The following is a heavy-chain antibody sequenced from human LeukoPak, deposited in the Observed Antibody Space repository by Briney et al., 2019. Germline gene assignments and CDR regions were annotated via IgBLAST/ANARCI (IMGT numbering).Heavy chain of an antibody. CDR2: IYNSGNT. V-gene: IGHV4-59*01. D-gene: IGHD2-15*01. Sequence: SETLSLTCNVSGVTIRSYYRTWIRQPPGKGLEWIVYIYNSGNTNYNPSLKSRVTISLETSNNQFSLKLSTVTAADTALYYCAREGVLGAACYFDQWGQGSLVTVSS. CDR3: AREGVLGAACYFDQ. CDR1: GVTIRSYY. J-gene: IGHJ4*02.